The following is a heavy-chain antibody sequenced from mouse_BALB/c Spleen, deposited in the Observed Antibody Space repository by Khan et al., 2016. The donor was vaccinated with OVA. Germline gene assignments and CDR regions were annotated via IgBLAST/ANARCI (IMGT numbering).Heavy chain of an antibody. CDR1: GFTFSNYA. Sequence: EVELVESGGGLVKPGGSLKLSCAASGFTFSNYAMSWVRQTPEKRLEWVASISSGGSTYYPDSVKSRFTISRDNDRNILYLQMSSLRSEDTAVYYCGRDYWFTYWGQGTLVTVSA. J-gene: IGHJ3*01. CDR2: ISSGGST. CDR3: GRDYWFTY. V-gene: IGHV5-6-5*01.